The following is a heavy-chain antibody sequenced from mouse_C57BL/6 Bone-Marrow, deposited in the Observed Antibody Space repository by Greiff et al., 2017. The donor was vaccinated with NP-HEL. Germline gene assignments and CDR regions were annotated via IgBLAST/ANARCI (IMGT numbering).Heavy chain of an antibody. D-gene: IGHD1-1*01. Sequence: DVKLQESGPGLVKPSQSLSLTCSVTGYSITSGYYWNWIRQFPGNKLEWMGYISYDGSNNYNPSLKNRISITRDTSKNQFFLKLNSVTTEDTATYDCARGRYGSSYPFAYWGQGTLVTVSA. CDR2: ISYDGSN. CDR3: ARGRYGSSYPFAY. CDR1: GYSITSGYY. J-gene: IGHJ3*01. V-gene: IGHV3-6*01.